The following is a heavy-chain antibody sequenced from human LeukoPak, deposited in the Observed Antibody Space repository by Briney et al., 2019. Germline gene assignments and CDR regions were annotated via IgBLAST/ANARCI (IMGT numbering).Heavy chain of an antibody. V-gene: IGHV4-4*02. CDR3: ARKDYYYYGMDV. CDR1: GVSITNNHW. Sequence: PSETLSLTCAVSGVSITNNHWWSWVRQPPGKGLEWIGEIFHSGSTNYNPSLKSRVTISVDTSKNQFSLKLSSVTAADTAVYYCARKDYYYYGMDVWGQGTTVTVSS. J-gene: IGHJ6*02. CDR2: IFHSGST.